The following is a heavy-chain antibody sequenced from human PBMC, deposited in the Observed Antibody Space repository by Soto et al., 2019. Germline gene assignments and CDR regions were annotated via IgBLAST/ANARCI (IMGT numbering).Heavy chain of an antibody. CDR1: GGSISSYY. Sequence: SETLSLTCTVSGGSISSYYWSWIRLPPGKGLEWIGYIYYSGSTNYNPFLKSRVTISVDTSKNQFSLKLSSVTAADTAVYYCASPNYYGSGSYPNPNYYYYGMDVWGQGTTVTVSS. CDR2: IYYSGST. V-gene: IGHV4-59*08. J-gene: IGHJ6*02. CDR3: ASPNYYGSGSYPNPNYYYYGMDV. D-gene: IGHD3-10*01.